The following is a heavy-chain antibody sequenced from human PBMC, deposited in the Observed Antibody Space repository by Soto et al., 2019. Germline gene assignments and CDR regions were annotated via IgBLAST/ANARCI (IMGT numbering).Heavy chain of an antibody. Sequence: SETLSLTCTVSGDSVSSSSYYWTWVRQPPGKGLEWIGYISYSGSIDYNPSLQSRVTISIDTSKNQFSLRLTSVTAADTAFYYCARDIRGYSRAFDYWGQGTLVTVSS. V-gene: IGHV4-61*01. CDR3: ARDIRGYSRAFDY. CDR2: ISYSGSI. CDR1: GDSVSSSSYY. D-gene: IGHD5-18*01. J-gene: IGHJ4*02.